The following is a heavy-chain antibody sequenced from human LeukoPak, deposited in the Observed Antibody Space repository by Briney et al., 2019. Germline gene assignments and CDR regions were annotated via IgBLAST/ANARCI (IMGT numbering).Heavy chain of an antibody. V-gene: IGHV3-33*06. CDR2: IWYDGSNK. CDR3: AKGGGYSYGYLWYFDL. Sequence: GRSLRLSXAASGFTFSSYGMHWVRQAPGKGLEWVAVIWYDGSNKYYADSVKGRFTISRDNSKNTLYLQMNSLRAEDTAVYYCAKGGGYSYGYLWYFDLWGRGTLVTVSS. J-gene: IGHJ2*01. D-gene: IGHD5-18*01. CDR1: GFTFSSYG.